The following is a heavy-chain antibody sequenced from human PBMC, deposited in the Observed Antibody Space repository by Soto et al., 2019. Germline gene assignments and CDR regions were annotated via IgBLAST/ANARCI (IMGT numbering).Heavy chain of an antibody. Sequence: QVQLVQSGAEVKKPGSSVKVSCKASGGTFSSYTISWVRQAPGQGLEWMGRIIPILGIANYAQKCQGRVTITADKSTSTAYMELSSLRSEDTAVYYCARGRDTGAFDYWGQGTLVTVSS. CDR3: ARGRDTGAFDY. CDR2: IIPILGIA. CDR1: GGTFSSYT. V-gene: IGHV1-69*02. D-gene: IGHD2-8*02. J-gene: IGHJ4*02.